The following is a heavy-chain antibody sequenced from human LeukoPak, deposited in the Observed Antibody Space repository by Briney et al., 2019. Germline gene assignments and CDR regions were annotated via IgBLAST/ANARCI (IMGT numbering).Heavy chain of an antibody. D-gene: IGHD5-24*01. J-gene: IGHJ6*03. CDR2: IYSGGST. Sequence: PGGSLRLSCAASGFTVSSNYMSWVRQAPGKGLEWVSVIYSGGSTYYADSVKGRFTISRDNSKNTLYLQMNSLRAEDTAVYYCAKDGDAYTEFYYYYMDVWGNGTTVTVSS. V-gene: IGHV3-66*01. CDR3: AKDGDAYTEFYYYYMDV. CDR1: GFTVSSNY.